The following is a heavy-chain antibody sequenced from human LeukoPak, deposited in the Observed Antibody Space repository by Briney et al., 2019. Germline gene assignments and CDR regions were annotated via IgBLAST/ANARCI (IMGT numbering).Heavy chain of an antibody. J-gene: IGHJ5*02. V-gene: IGHV1-2*02. CDR2: VNPNSGGT. CDR1: GYTFTGYY. D-gene: IGHD5-18*01. Sequence: ASVKVSCKASGYTFTGYYMHWVRQAPGQGLEWMGWVNPNSGGTNYVQKFQGRVTMTRDTSISTAYMELSRLRSDDTAVYYCARDAIYVGDTAMANWFDPWGQGTLVTVSS. CDR3: ARDAIYVGDTAMANWFDP.